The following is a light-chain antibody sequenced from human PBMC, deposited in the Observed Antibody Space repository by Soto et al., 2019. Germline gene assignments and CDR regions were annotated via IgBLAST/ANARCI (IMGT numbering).Light chain of an antibody. V-gene: IGKV1-13*02. J-gene: IGKJ3*01. CDR3: QQFDSYPGT. CDR1: QGISSA. CDR2: GAS. Sequence: AIQLTQSPSSLSASVGDRVTITCRASQGISSALAWYHHKPGQAPKLLIYGASSLESGVPSRFSGRGSGTDFTLTISSLQPEDFVTYYCQQFDSYPGTFGPGTKVDIK.